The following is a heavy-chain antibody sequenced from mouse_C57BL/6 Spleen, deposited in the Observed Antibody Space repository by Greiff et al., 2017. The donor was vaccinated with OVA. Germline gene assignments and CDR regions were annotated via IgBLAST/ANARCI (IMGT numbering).Heavy chain of an antibody. CDR3: ARNSGDGSSYWFAY. D-gene: IGHD1-1*01. CDR1: GFSLTSYA. V-gene: IGHV2-9-1*01. Sequence: VQGVESGPGLVAPSQSLSITCTVSGFSLTSYAISWVRQPPGKGLEWLGVIWTGGGTNYNSALKSRLSISKDNSKSQVFLKMNSLQTDDTARYYCARNSGDGSSYWFAYWGQGTLVTVSA. J-gene: IGHJ3*01. CDR2: IWTGGGT.